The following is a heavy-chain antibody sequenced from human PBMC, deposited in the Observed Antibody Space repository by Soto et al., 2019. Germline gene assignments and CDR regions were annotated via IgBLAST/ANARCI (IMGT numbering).Heavy chain of an antibody. J-gene: IGHJ1*01. CDR2: INWNSGSI. CDR1: GFTFDDYA. V-gene: IGHV3-9*01. Sequence: EVQLVESGGGLVQPGRSLRLSCAAAGFTFDDYAMHWVRQVPGKGLEWVSGINWNSGSIGYADSVKGRFAISRDNAKNSLHLQMNSLRAEDTALYYCVKDASIHWYSGHLRHWGQCTLVTVSS. D-gene: IGHD1-26*01. CDR3: VKDASIHWYSGHLRH.